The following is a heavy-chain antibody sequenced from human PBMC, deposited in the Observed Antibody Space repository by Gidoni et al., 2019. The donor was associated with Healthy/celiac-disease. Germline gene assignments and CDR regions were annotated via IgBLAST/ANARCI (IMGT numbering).Heavy chain of an antibody. CDR3: ARNSDSKVYGDYVSPHYYYGMDV. CDR2: ISSSSSYI. J-gene: IGHJ6*02. Sequence: EVQLVESGGGLVKPGGSLRLSCAASGFPFRSYSINWVRQAPGKGLEWVSSISSSSSYIYYADSVKGRFTISRDKDKNSLYLKMNSLRAEDTAVYYCARNSDSKVYGDYVSPHYYYGMDVWGQGTTVTVSS. CDR1: GFPFRSYS. V-gene: IGHV3-21*01. D-gene: IGHD4-17*01.